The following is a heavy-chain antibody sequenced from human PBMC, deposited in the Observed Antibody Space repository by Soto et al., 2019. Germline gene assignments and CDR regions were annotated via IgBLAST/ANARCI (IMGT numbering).Heavy chain of an antibody. J-gene: IGHJ1*01. CDR2: ISGSGDKT. CDR1: GFTFKYYA. V-gene: IGHV3-23*01. Sequence: EVQLLQSGGGLAQPGTSLRLSCAASGFTFKYYAMTWVRQAPGKGLEWVSTISGSGDKTDYADSVQGRFRVSRDNSRDTLYLQMDSLRADDTSLYYCARESKWYGGQYFQDWGQRTLVTVSS. CDR3: ARESKWYGGQYFQD. D-gene: IGHD1-26*01.